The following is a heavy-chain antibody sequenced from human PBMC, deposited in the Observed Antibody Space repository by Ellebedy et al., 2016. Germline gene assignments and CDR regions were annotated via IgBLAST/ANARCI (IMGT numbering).Heavy chain of an antibody. CDR1: GFSLDTGAVV. D-gene: IGHD5/OR15-5a*01. CDR2: IYGNDDK. J-gene: IGHJ4*02. V-gene: IGHV2-5*01. Sequence: SGPTLVKPRQTLTLTCTFSGFSLDTGAVVVGWVRQPPGKAPEWLTFIYGNDDKRYSPSLKSRLTITKDTSKNQVVLTMTNMDPVDTGTYYCAHKSTIHSVDYWGQGTLVTVSS. CDR3: AHKSTIHSVDY.